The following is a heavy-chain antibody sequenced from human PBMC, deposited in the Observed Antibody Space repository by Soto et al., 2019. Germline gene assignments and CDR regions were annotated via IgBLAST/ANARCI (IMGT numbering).Heavy chain of an antibody. CDR1: GGSISTYF. CDR2: IYTTGGT. CDR3: AREGGYFDSSGSGVYHYHGVDV. D-gene: IGHD3-22*01. Sequence: QVQLQESGPGLVKPSETLSLTCTVSGGSISTYFWSWIRQPAGGGLEWIGRIYTTGGTNYHPSLKSRVTMSLDTSRNKFSLKLSSVTAADTAVYYCAREGGYFDSSGSGVYHYHGVDVWGQGTTVTVSS. V-gene: IGHV4-4*07. J-gene: IGHJ6*02.